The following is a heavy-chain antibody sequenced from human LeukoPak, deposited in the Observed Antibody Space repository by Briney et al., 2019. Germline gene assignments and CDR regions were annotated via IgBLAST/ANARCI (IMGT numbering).Heavy chain of an antibody. Sequence: SETLSLTCTVSGASISSHTYYWVWIRQPPGKGLEWIGSIFFSGSTYYNPSLKSRVTISVDTSKNQFSLKMTSVTAADTAVYYCARQGDDSSGYYYVGYWYFDLWGRGTLVTVSS. CDR3: ARQGDDSSGYYYVGYWYFDL. J-gene: IGHJ2*01. D-gene: IGHD3-22*01. CDR2: IFFSGST. V-gene: IGHV4-39*01. CDR1: GASISSHTYY.